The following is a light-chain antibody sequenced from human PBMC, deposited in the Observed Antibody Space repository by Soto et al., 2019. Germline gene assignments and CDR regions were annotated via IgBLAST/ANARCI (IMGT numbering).Light chain of an antibody. CDR1: QAIGNA. CDR3: QQYNSYSPT. Sequence: QMTQSPASLSASVGDRVTISCRASQAIGNALGWYQQKPGKPPKVLIYGASNLQSGVPSRFSGSGSETEFTLTISGLQPGDSATYYCQQYNSYSPTFGQGTKWIS. V-gene: IGKV1-17*01. J-gene: IGKJ1*01. CDR2: GAS.